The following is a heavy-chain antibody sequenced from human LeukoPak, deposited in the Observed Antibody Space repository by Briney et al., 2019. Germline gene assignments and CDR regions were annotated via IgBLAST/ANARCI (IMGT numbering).Heavy chain of an antibody. V-gene: IGHV3-23*01. CDR2: ISGSDSST. D-gene: IGHD3-10*01. Sequence: GGSLRLSCAASGFTFSSYAMSWVRQAPGKGLEWVSSISGSDSSTYYADSVKGRFTIFRDNSKNTLYLQMNSLRAEDTAVYYCAKSSGRDSRLADYWGQGTLVTVSS. CDR3: AKSSGRDSRLADY. J-gene: IGHJ4*02. CDR1: GFTFSSYA.